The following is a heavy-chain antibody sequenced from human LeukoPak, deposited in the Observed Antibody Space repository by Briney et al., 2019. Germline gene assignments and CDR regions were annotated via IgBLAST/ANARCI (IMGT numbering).Heavy chain of an antibody. CDR2: ISAYNGNT. J-gene: IGHJ6*03. CDR3: ARVLMTTVSGDYYMDV. V-gene: IGHV1-18*01. Sequence: ASVKVSCKASSYTFTNYAFTWVRQAPGQGLEWMGWISAYNGNTNYAQKLQGRVTMTTDTSTSTAYMELRSLRSDDTAVYYCARVLMTTVSGDYYMDVWGKGTTVTVSS. D-gene: IGHD4-17*01. CDR1: SYTFTNYA.